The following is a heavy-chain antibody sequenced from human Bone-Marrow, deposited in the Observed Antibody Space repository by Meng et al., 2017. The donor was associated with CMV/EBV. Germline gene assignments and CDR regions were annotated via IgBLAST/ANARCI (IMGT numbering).Heavy chain of an antibody. CDR1: GFSLSTSGVG. Sequence: SGPTLVKPTQTLTLTCTFSGFSLSTSGVGVGWIRQPPGKALEWLALIYWNDDKRYSPSLKSRLTITKDTSKNQVVLTMTNMDPVDTATYYCAHSGPSGYYDFWSGYEYYYYYGMDVWGQGPTVTGSS. CDR3: AHSGPSGYYDFWSGYEYYYYYGMDV. D-gene: IGHD3-3*01. V-gene: IGHV2-5*01. CDR2: IYWNDDK. J-gene: IGHJ6*01.